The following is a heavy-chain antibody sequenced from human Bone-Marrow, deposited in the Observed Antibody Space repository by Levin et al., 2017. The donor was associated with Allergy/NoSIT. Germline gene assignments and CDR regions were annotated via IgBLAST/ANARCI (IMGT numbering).Heavy chain of an antibody. V-gene: IGHV3-30*04. CDR1: GISFSSSP. CDR2: ISYDGTNT. Sequence: GGSLRLSCEASGISFSSSPMHWVRQAPGKGLEWLAFISYDGTNTYYADAVKGRFTISRDNSKNTLYLQMNSLRTDDTAVYYCASAGSYSYLVSWGRGTLLTVSS. CDR3: ASAGSYSYLVS. J-gene: IGHJ4*02. D-gene: IGHD1-26*01.